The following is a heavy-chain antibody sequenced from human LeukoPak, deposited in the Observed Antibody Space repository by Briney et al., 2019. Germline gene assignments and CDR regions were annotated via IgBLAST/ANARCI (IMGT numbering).Heavy chain of an antibody. D-gene: IGHD3-22*01. J-gene: IGHJ5*02. CDR2: IIPIFGTA. CDR3: ARENYQDSRGYLANPNWVDP. V-gene: IGHV1-69*13. Sequence: SVKVSCKASGGTFSSYAISWVRQAPGQGLEWMGGIIPIFGTANYAEKFQGRVTITADESTSTAYMELSSLRSEDTAVYYCARENYQDSRGYLANPNWVDPWGQGTLVTVSS. CDR1: GGTFSSYA.